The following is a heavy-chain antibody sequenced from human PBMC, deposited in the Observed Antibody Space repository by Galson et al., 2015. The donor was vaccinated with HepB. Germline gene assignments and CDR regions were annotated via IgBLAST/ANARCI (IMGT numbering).Heavy chain of an antibody. J-gene: IGHJ6*02. CDR1: GFTFSSYG. D-gene: IGHD3-10*01. V-gene: IGHV3-30*18. CDR2: ISYDGSNK. Sequence: SLRLSCAASGFTFSSYGMHWVRQAPGKGLEWVAVISYDGSNKYYADSVKGRFTISRDNSKNTLYLQMNSLRAEDTAVYYCAKGITMVQYYYYGMDVWGQGTTVTVSS. CDR3: AKGITMVQYYYYGMDV.